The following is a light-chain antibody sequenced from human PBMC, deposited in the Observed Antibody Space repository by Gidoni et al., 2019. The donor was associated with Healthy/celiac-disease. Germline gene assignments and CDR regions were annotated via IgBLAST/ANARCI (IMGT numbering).Light chain of an antibody. CDR3: QSYDSSLSGSV. V-gene: IGLV1-40*01. CDR2: GNS. CDR1: SSNIRAGYD. Sequence: QSVLTLPPSVSGAPWQRVTISCTGSSSNIRAGYDVHWYQQLPGTAPKLLIYGNSNRPSGVPDRFSGSKSGTSASLAITGLQAEDEADYYCQSYDSSLSGSVFGGGTKLTVL. J-gene: IGLJ3*02.